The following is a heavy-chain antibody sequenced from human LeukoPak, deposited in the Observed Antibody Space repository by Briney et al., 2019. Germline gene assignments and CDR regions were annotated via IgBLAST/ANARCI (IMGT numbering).Heavy chain of an antibody. Sequence: ASVKVSCKASGYTFCNYGISRVRQAPGQGLEWMGWISHYTNYPQKFQGRVTMTRDTSTSTAYMELRSLRSDDTAVYYCARMRVYSDGVDFDYWGQGTLVTVSS. J-gene: IGHJ4*02. V-gene: IGHV1-18*01. CDR3: ARMRVYSDGVDFDY. D-gene: IGHD5-12*01. CDR1: GYTFCNYG. CDR2: ISHYT.